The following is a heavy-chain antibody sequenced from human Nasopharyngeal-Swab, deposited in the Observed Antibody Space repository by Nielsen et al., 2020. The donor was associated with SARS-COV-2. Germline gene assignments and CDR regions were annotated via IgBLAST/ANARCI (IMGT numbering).Heavy chain of an antibody. D-gene: IGHD2-2*01. J-gene: IGHJ6*02. CDR3: ARSMPSRYYYYGMDV. Sequence: GGSLRLSCKGSGYTFTSYWIGWARQMPGKGLEWMGIIYPGDSDTRYSPSFQGQVTISADKSISTAYLQWSSLKASDTAMYYCARSMPSRYYYYGMDVWGQGTTVTVSS. V-gene: IGHV5-51*01. CDR1: GYTFTSYW. CDR2: IYPGDSDT.